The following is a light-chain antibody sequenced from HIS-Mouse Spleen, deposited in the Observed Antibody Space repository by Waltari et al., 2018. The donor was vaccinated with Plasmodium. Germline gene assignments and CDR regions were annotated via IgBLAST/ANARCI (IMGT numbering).Light chain of an antibody. CDR2: DVS. CDR3: CSYAGSYTYV. J-gene: IGLJ1*01. CDR1: SSDPAGYTY. Sequence: QSALTQPRSVSGSPGQSVTISCTGTSSDPAGYTYAPWYHQHPGNPPKLMIYDVSKRPSGVPDRFSGSKAGNTASLTISGLQAEDEADYYCCSYAGSYTYVFGTGTKVTVL. V-gene: IGLV2-11*01.